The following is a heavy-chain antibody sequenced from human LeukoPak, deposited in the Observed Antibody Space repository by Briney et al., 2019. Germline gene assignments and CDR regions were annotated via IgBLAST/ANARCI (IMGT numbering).Heavy chain of an antibody. CDR1: GGTFSSYA. V-gene: IGHV1-69*01. D-gene: IGHD3-9*01. CDR3: ASTDYDILTGYPHYYYGKDV. Sequence: ASVKVSCKASGGTFSSYAISWVRQAPGQGLEWMGGIIPIFGTANYAQKFQGRVTITADESTSTAYMELSSLRSEDTAVYYCASTDYDILTGYPHYYYGKDVWGKGTTVTVSS. J-gene: IGHJ6*04. CDR2: IIPIFGTA.